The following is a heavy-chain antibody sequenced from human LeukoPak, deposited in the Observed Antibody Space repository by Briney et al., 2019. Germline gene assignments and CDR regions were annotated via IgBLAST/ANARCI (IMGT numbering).Heavy chain of an antibody. CDR3: ARGSGRFYDFWSGYYFDY. CDR2: IYYSGSA. CDR1: GGSMSPYH. Sequence: SETLSLTCTVSGGSMSPYHWGWIRQPPGKGLEWTGYIYYSGSANYNPSLNSRVTISVDTSKNQFSLRLSSVTASDTAIYYCARGSGRFYDFWSGYYFDYWGQGTLVTVSS. V-gene: IGHV4-59*08. J-gene: IGHJ4*02. D-gene: IGHD3-3*01.